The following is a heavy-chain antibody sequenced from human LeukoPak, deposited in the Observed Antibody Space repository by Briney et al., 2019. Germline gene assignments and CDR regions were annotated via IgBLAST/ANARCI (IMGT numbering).Heavy chain of an antibody. CDR2: ISSSGSTI. V-gene: IGHV3-48*03. J-gene: IGHJ4*02. D-gene: IGHD3-22*01. CDR1: GFTFSSYE. Sequence: GGSLRLSCAASGFTFSSYEMNWVRQAPGKGLEWVSYISSSGSTIYYAESVKGRFTISRDNAKNSMYLQMNSLRAEDTAVYYCARDPLGYYDSSGYDYWGQGTLVTVSS. CDR3: ARDPLGYYDSSGYDY.